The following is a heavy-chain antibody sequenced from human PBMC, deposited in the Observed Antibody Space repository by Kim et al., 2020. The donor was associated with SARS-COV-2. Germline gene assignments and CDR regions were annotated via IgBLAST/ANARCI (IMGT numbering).Heavy chain of an antibody. D-gene: IGHD1-26*01. CDR2: INTANANT. V-gene: IGHV1-3*04. CDR1: GYTFSSYA. CDR3: ARHGVVGANIYFDY. Sequence: ASVKVSCKASGYTFSSYAIHWVRQAPGQRLEWMGWINTANANTKYSQRFQGRVTITRDTSATTAYMELSSLRSEDTAVYYCARHGVVGANIYFDYWGQGTLVTVSS. J-gene: IGHJ4*02.